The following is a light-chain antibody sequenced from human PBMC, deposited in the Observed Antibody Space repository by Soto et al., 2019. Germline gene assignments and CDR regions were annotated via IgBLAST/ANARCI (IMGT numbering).Light chain of an antibody. Sequence: EIVLTQSPATLSLSPGERATLSCRASQSVSSYLSWYQQKPGQAPRLLIYDASNRATGIPARFSGSGSGTEFTLTISSLEPEDFAVYYCQQRSNWPWGLTFGGGTKVEIK. CDR3: QQRSNWPWGLT. V-gene: IGKV3-11*01. J-gene: IGKJ4*01. CDR1: QSVSSY. CDR2: DAS.